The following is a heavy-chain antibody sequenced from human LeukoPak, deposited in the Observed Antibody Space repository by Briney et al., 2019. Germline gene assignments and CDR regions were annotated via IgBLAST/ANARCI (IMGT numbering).Heavy chain of an antibody. D-gene: IGHD3-22*01. CDR1: GYSFTSYW. CDR3: ARHPITRYYDSSGYSAGGPDY. V-gene: IGHV5-51*01. CDR2: IYPGDSDT. Sequence: GESLKISCKGSGYSFTSYWISWVRQMPGKGLEWMGIIYPGDSDTRYSPSFQGQVTISADKSISTAYLQWSSLKASDTAIYYCARHPITRYYDSSGYSAGGPDYWGQGTLVTVSS. J-gene: IGHJ4*02.